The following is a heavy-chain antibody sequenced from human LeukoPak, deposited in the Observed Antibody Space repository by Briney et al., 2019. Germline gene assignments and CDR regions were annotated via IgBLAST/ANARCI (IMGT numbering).Heavy chain of an antibody. D-gene: IGHD3-22*01. V-gene: IGHV4-59*01. Sequence: PSETLSLTCTVSGGSMSSYYWSWIRQPPGKGLEWIGYTYYSGNTNCNPSLKSRVTISVDTSKNQFSLKVSSVTAADTAEYYCARVFHDSSGYPFDYWGQGTLVTVSS. CDR3: ARVFHDSSGYPFDY. CDR2: TYYSGNT. CDR1: GGSMSSYY. J-gene: IGHJ4*02.